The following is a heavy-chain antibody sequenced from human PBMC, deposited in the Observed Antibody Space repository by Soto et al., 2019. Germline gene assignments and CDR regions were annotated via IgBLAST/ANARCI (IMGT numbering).Heavy chain of an antibody. CDR2: IKTKTEGGPT. Sequence: EVQLVESGGGFIQSGGSLRLSCAASGLPISNAWMNWVRQAPGKGLEWIGRIKTKTEGGPTDYAAAVKGRFTVSRDDSKNTLYLQMNSLKTEDTAVYYCTTGSVEGVWCQGTTVTVSS. CDR3: TTGSVEGV. CDR1: GLPISNAW. V-gene: IGHV3-15*07. J-gene: IGHJ6*02. D-gene: IGHD2-15*01.